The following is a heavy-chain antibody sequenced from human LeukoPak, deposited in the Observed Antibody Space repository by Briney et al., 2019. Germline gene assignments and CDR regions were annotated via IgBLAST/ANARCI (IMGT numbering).Heavy chain of an antibody. D-gene: IGHD2-2*01. V-gene: IGHV4-38-2*01. CDR3: ARHKGIVVVPAATKGVFDY. CDR2: IYHSGST. Sequence: SETLSLTCAVYGGSFSGYYWGWIRQPPGKGLEWIGSIYHSGSTYYNPSLKSRVTISVDTSKNQFSLKLSSVTAADTAVYYCARHKGIVVVPAATKGVFDYWGQGTLVTVSS. CDR1: GGSFSGYY. J-gene: IGHJ4*02.